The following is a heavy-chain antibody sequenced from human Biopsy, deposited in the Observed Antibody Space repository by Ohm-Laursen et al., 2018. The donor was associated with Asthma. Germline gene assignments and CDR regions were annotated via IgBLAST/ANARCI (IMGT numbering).Heavy chain of an antibody. CDR2: ISYDGNHK. Sequence: SLRLSCTASGFMFRSFGMHWVRQTPGKGLEWVAVISYDGNHKFYEDSVKGRLTISRDNSKNTLYLQMNSLRTEDTAVYYCAKRRGYSGHDNDYWGQGTLVIVSS. D-gene: IGHD5-12*01. CDR1: GFMFRSFG. CDR3: AKRRGYSGHDNDY. V-gene: IGHV3-30*18. J-gene: IGHJ4*02.